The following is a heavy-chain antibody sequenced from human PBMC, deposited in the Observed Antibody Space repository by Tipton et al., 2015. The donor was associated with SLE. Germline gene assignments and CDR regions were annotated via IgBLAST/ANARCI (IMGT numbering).Heavy chain of an antibody. J-gene: IGHJ4*02. V-gene: IGHV4-31*03. CDR2: IYYSGST. D-gene: IGHD2-2*01. CDR3: ARAASGCSSTSCPFDY. CDR1: GGSISSGGYY. Sequence: TLSLTCTVSGGSISSGGYYWSWIRQHPGKGLEWIGYIYYSGSTYYNPSLKSRVTISVDTSKNQFPLKLSSVTAADTAVYYCARAASGCSSTSCPFDYWGQGTLVTVSS.